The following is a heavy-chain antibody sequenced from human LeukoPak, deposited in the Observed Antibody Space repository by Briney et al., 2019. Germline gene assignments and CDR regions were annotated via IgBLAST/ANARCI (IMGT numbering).Heavy chain of an antibody. V-gene: IGHV1-46*01. CDR1: GYTFTSYY. D-gene: IGHD2-15*01. CDR2: INPSGGST. CDR3: ARPYCSGGSCCSIWFDP. J-gene: IGHJ5*02. Sequence: ASVKVSCKASGYTFTSYYMHWVRQAPGQGLEWMGIINPSGGSTSYAQKFQGRVTMTRDTSTSTVYMELSSLRSEGTAVYYCARPYCSGGSCCSIWFDPWGQGTLVTVSS.